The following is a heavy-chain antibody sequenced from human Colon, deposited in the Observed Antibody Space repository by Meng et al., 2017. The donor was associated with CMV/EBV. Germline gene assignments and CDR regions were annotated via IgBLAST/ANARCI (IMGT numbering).Heavy chain of an antibody. CDR3: AKDVFTFYHDGSAYPGNSGLDY. V-gene: IGHV3-9*01. Sequence: GGSLRLSCATSGFTFGDYAMFWVRQAPGKGLEWVSGISWNSGPIGYADSVKGRFTISRDNAKNSLYLQMNSLRPEDTALYYCAKDVFTFYHDGSAYPGNSGLDYWGQGTLVTVSS. CDR1: GFTFGDYA. CDR2: ISWNSGPI. J-gene: IGHJ4*02. D-gene: IGHD3-22*01.